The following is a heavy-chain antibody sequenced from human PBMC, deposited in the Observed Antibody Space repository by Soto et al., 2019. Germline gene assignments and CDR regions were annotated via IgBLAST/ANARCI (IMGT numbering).Heavy chain of an antibody. CDR1: GGSISSGDYY. CDR2: IYYSGST. D-gene: IGHD2-2*01. CDR3: ARVNCISTSCYSNWFDP. J-gene: IGHJ5*02. V-gene: IGHV4-30-4*01. Sequence: SETLSLTCTVSGGSISSGDYYWSWIRQPPGKGLEWNGYIYYSGSTYYNPSLKSRVTISVDTSKNQFSLKLSSVTAADTAVYYCARVNCISTSCYSNWFDPWGQGTLVTVSS.